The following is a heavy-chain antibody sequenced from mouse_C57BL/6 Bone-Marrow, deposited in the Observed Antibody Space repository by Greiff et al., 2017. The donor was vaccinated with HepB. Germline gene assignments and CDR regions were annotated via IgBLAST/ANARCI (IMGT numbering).Heavy chain of an antibody. D-gene: IGHD1-1*01. Sequence: VKLMESGGGLVQPGGSLKLSCAASGFTFSDYYMYWVRQTPEKRLEWVAYISNGGGSTYYPDTVKGRFTISRDNAKNTLYLQMSRLKSEDTAMYYCARRSPYYGSSFDYWGQGTTLTVSS. CDR2: ISNGGGST. V-gene: IGHV5-12*01. CDR3: ARRSPYYGSSFDY. CDR1: GFTFSDYY. J-gene: IGHJ2*01.